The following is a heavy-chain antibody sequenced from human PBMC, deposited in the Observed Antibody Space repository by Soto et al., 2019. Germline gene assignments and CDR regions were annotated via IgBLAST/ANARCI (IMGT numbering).Heavy chain of an antibody. J-gene: IGHJ3*02. Sequence: EVQLVESGGGLVQPGGSLRLSCAASGFTFSNAWMSWVRQAPGKGLEWVGRIKSKTDGETTDYAAPVKGRFTISRDDSESTLFLQMNSLKTEDTAVYYCTTALRYSGAGAGAFDIWGQGTMVTVSS. D-gene: IGHD1-26*01. V-gene: IGHV3-15*01. CDR1: GFTFSNAW. CDR3: TTALRYSGAGAGAFDI. CDR2: IKSKTDGETT.